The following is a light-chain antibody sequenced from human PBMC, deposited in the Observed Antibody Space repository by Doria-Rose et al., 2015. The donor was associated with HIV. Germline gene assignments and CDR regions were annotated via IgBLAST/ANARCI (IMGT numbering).Light chain of an antibody. J-gene: IGKJ1*01. Sequence: RMTQSPPSLSASTGDRVTITCRASQDISNYLAWYQQKPGKAPKLLIYAASTLQSGVPSRFSGSGSGTDFTLTISYLQSEDFATYYCQQYYSYPPTFGQGTKVEVK. CDR3: QQYYSYPPT. V-gene: IGKV1-8*01. CDR1: QDISNY. CDR2: AAS.